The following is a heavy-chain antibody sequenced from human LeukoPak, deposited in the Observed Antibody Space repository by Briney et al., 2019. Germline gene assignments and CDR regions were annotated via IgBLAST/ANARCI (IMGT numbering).Heavy chain of an antibody. CDR1: GYTFTGYY. CDR3: ARAPHYDFRSLVDRSAFDI. V-gene: IGHV1-2*02. J-gene: IGHJ3*02. Sequence: GASVKVSCKASGYTFTGYYMHWVRQAPGQGLEWMGWINPNSGGTNYAQKFQGRVTMTRDTSISTAYMELSRLRSDDTAVYYCARAPHYDFRSLVDRSAFDIWGQGTMVTVSS. D-gene: IGHD3-3*01. CDR2: INPNSGGT.